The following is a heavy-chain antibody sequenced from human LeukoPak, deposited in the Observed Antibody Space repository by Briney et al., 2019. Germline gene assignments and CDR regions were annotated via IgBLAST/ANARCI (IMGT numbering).Heavy chain of an antibody. CDR2: VFYSGST. Sequence: SETLSLTCTVSGDSIRSYYWSWIRLAPGKGLEWIGFVFYSGSTNYNPSLKSRVTISVDTSKNQFSLKLSSVTAADTAVYYCARHTTSGYCSGGACPFDYWGQGNLVTVSS. CDR1: GDSIRSYY. J-gene: IGHJ4*02. V-gene: IGHV4-59*08. CDR3: ARHTTSGYCSGGACPFDY. D-gene: IGHD2-15*01.